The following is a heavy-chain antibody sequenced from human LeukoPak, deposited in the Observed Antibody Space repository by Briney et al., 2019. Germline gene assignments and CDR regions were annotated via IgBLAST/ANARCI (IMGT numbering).Heavy chain of an antibody. CDR3: ARVRLDYYDSSGYYDGREIDY. J-gene: IGHJ4*02. CDR1: GYTFTSYD. D-gene: IGHD3-22*01. CDR2: MNPNSANT. Sequence: ASVKVSCKASGYTFTSYDINWVRQAPGQGLEWMGWMNPNSANTGYAQSFQGRVTMTRNTSIGTAYMELSSLRSEDTAVYYCARVRLDYYDSSGYYDGREIDYWGQGTLVTVSS. V-gene: IGHV1-8*01.